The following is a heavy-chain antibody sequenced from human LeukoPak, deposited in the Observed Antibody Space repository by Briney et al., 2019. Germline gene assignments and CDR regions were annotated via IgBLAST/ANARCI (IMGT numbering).Heavy chain of an antibody. CDR1: GYTFTGYY. J-gene: IGHJ3*02. CDR2: INPNSGGT. Sequence: ASVKVSCKASGYTFTGYYMHWVRQAPGQGLEWMARINPNSGGTNYAQKFQGRVTMTRDTSISTAYMELSRLRSDDTAVYYCARGPRLDSSGWYYGAFDIWGQGTMVTVSS. CDR3: ARGPRLDSSGWYYGAFDI. D-gene: IGHD6-19*01. V-gene: IGHV1-2*06.